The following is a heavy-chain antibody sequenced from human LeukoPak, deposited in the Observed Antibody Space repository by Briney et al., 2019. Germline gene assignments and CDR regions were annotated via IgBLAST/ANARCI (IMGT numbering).Heavy chain of an antibody. CDR3: ARDRSIAAAGTDAFDI. CDR2: IIPIFGTA. Sequence: GASVTVSCKASGGTFSSYAISWVRQAPGQGLEWMGRIIPIFGTANYAHKFQGRVTITADESTSTAYMELSSLRSEDTAVYYCARDRSIAAAGTDAFDIWGQGTMVTVSS. CDR1: GGTFSSYA. D-gene: IGHD6-13*01. J-gene: IGHJ3*02. V-gene: IGHV1-69*01.